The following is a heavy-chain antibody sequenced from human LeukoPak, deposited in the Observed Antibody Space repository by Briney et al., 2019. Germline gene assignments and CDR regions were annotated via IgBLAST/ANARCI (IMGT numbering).Heavy chain of an antibody. CDR1: GFTFSSYW. Sequence: GGSLRLSCAASGFTFSSYWMHWVRQAPGKGLVWVARINSDGSSTTYADSVKGRFTISRDNAKNTLYLQMNSLRAEDTAVYYCASITMARGVMSYCYGMDVWGPGTTVTVSS. V-gene: IGHV3-74*01. D-gene: IGHD3-10*01. CDR2: INSDGSST. CDR3: ASITMARGVMSYCYGMDV. J-gene: IGHJ6*02.